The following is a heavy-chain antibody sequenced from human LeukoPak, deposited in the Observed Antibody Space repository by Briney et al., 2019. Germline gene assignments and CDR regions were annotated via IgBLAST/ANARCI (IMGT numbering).Heavy chain of an antibody. CDR1: GFTFSNYA. CDR3: ARDGGYSYGYPIDY. J-gene: IGHJ4*02. D-gene: IGHD5-18*01. Sequence: GGSLRLSCAASGFTFSNYAMNWVRQAPGKGLEWVSAISGSGGSTYYADSVKGRFTIYRDNSKNTLYLQMNSLRAEDTAVYFCARDGGYSYGYPIDYWGQGTLVTVSS. V-gene: IGHV3-23*01. CDR2: ISGSGGST.